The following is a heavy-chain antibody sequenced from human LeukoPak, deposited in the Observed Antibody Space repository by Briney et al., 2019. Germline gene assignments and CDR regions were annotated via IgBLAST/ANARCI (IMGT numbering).Heavy chain of an antibody. V-gene: IGHV4-39*07. CDR3: ARTRSYYDDSRGAFDI. CDR1: GGSISSSSYC. J-gene: IGHJ3*02. Sequence: SETLSLTCTVSGGSISSSSYCWGWIRQPPGKGLEWIGTIYFSGGTYYNPSLKSRVTTSLDTSTSQFSLNLSSVTAADTAVYYCARTRSYYDDSRGAFDIWGQGTMVTVSS. CDR2: IYFSGGT. D-gene: IGHD3-22*01.